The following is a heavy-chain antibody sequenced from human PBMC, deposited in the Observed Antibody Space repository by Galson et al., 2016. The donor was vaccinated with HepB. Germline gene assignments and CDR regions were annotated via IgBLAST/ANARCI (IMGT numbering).Heavy chain of an antibody. J-gene: IGHJ4*02. V-gene: IGHV3-7*03. CDR3: GRDVPWVPAAF. CDR1: GFSISNSW. D-gene: IGHD2-2*01. Sequence: SLRLSCAASGFSISNSWMTWVRQAPGKGLEWLANINQDGSGKYHIDSVRGRFTISRDNGKNSLYLQMNSLKVEDTAVYYCGRDVPWVPAAFWGQGTLVTVSS. CDR2: INQDGSGK.